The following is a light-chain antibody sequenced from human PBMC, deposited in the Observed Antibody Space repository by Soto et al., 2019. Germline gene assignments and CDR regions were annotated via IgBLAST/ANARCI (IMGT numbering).Light chain of an antibody. J-gene: IGLJ1*01. CDR3: SSYTSSSTLGYV. V-gene: IGLV2-14*01. CDR1: SSDVGGYNY. CDR2: EVT. Sequence: QSALTQPASVSGSPGQSITISCTGTSSDVGGYNYVSWYQQYPGKAPKLMIYEVTYRPSGVSNRFSGSKSGNTASLTISGLQADDEADYYCSSYTSSSTLGYVFGTGTKVTVL.